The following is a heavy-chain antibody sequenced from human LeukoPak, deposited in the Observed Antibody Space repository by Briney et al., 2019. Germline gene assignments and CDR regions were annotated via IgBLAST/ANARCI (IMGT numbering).Heavy chain of an antibody. CDR2: IKKDGSEK. D-gene: IGHD4-17*01. CDR3: ARWVTTSYYGIDV. J-gene: IGHJ6*02. V-gene: IGHV3-7*05. CDR1: GFTFSSYT. Sequence: PGGSLRLSCAASGFTFSSYTMSWVRQAPGKGLEWVGNIKKDGSEKYYVYSVKGRFTISRDNAKNSLYLQMNSLRAEDTAVYYCARWVTTSYYGIDVWGQGTTVTVSS.